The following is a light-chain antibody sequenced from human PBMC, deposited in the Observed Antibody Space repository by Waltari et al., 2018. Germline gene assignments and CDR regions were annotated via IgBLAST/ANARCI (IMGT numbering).Light chain of an antibody. V-gene: IGLV3-19*01. CDR3: HSRDASGVGGS. J-gene: IGLJ2*01. CDR2: DKN. Sequence: SSELTQDPAVSVAMGQTVRITCQGDSLRRYYASWYQQRPGQAPILVIYDKNNRPSGVPDRFSGSSSDNTVSLTITGAQAEDEASYYCHSRDASGVGGSFGGGTKLTVL. CDR1: SLRRYY.